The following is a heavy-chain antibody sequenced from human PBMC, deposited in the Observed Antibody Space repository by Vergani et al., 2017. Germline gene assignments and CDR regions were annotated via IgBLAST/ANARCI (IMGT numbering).Heavy chain of an antibody. V-gene: IGHV4-30-2*03. J-gene: IGHJ5*02. CDR2: IYHSGST. Sequence: QLQLQESGSGLVKPSQTLSLTCAVSGGSISSGGYSWSWIRQPPGKGLEWIGYIYHSGSTYYNPSLKSRVTISVDTSKNQFSLKQSSMTAAETAVYFCSRHATVEWLVKLGWIDHGGQGILVTVSS. CDR1: GGSISSGGYS. D-gene: IGHD6-19*01. CDR3: SRHATVEWLVKLGWIDH.